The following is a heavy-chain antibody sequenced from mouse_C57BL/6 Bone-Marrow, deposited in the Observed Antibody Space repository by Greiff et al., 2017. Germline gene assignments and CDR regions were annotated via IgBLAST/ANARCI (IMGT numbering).Heavy chain of an antibody. CDR1: GYTFTSYW. CDR3: ARPYYSNYWYFDV. J-gene: IGHJ1*03. CDR2: IYPGSGST. Sequence: VQLQQPGAELVKPGASVKMSCTASGYTFTSYWITWVKQRPGQGLEWIGDIYPGSGSTNYNETFKSKATLTEDTSSSTVFLQLSSLTSEDSAVYYCARPYYSNYWYFDVWGTGTTVTVSS. D-gene: IGHD2-5*01. V-gene: IGHV1-55*01.